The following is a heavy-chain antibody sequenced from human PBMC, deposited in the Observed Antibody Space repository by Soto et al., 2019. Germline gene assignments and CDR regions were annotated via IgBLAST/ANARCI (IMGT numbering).Heavy chain of an antibody. CDR1: GFTFSSYS. D-gene: IGHD6-19*01. CDR3: ARDVIAVAGSADY. CDR2: LSSDGGA. Sequence: GGSLRLSCAASGFTFSSYSMNWVRQAPGKGLEWVSALSSDGGAYYTDSVKGRFAISRDNSKNTLYLQMDSLTAEDTAVYYCARDVIAVAGSADYWGQGALVTVSS. J-gene: IGHJ4*02. V-gene: IGHV3-53*01.